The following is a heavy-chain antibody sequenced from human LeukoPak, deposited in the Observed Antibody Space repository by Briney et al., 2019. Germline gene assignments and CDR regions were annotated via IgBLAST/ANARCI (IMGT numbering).Heavy chain of an antibody. V-gene: IGHV3-30*18. CDR2: ISYDGSNK. CDR1: GFTFSSYG. D-gene: IGHD2-2*01. J-gene: IGHJ5*02. Sequence: QPGGSLRLSCAASGFTFSSYGMHWVRQAPGKGLEWVAVISYDGSNKYYADSVKGRFTISRDNSKNTLYLQMNSLRAEDTAVYYCAKDRGGYCSSTSCYFGPFDPWGQGTLVTVSS. CDR3: AKDRGGYCSSTSCYFGPFDP.